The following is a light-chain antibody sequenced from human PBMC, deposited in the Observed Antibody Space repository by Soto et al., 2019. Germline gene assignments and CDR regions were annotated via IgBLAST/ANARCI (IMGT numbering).Light chain of an antibody. Sequence: EIQMTQSQSSLSASVGDRVTITCRASQSISSYLNWYQQKPGKAPKLLIYAASSLQSGVPSRFSGSGSGTEFTLTISSLQPDDFATYYCQHYNSYSEAFGQVTKV. J-gene: IGKJ1*01. V-gene: IGKV1-39*01. CDR3: QHYNSYSEA. CDR1: QSISSY. CDR2: AAS.